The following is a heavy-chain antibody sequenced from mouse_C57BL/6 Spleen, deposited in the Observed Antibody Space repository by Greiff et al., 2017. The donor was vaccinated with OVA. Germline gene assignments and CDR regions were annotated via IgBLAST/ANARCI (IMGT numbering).Heavy chain of an antibody. J-gene: IGHJ2*01. D-gene: IGHD4-1*01. CDR1: GYAFSSYW. Sequence: LVESGAELVKPGASVKISCKASGYAFSSYWMNWVKQRPGKGLEWIGQIYPGDGDTNYNGKFKGKATLTADKSSSTAYMQLSSLTSEDSAVYFCARGDWDEGGFDYWGQGTTLTVSS. CDR2: IYPGDGDT. CDR3: ARGDWDEGGFDY. V-gene: IGHV1-80*01.